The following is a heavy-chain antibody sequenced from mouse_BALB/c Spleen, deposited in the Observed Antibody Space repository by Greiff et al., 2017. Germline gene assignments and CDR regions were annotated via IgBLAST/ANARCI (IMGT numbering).Heavy chain of an antibody. CDR2: ILPGSGST. Sequence: VQLQQSGAELMKPGASVKISCKATGYTFSSYWIEWVKQRPGHGLEWIGEILPGSGSTNYNEKFKGKATFTADTSSNTAYMQLSSLTSEDSAVYYCARKSITTVVDYYAMDYWGQGTSVTVSS. J-gene: IGHJ4*01. D-gene: IGHD1-1*01. CDR1: GYTFSSYW. V-gene: IGHV1-9*01. CDR3: ARKSITTVVDYYAMDY.